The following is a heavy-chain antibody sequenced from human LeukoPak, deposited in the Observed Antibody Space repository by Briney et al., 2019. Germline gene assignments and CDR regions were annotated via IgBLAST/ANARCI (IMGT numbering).Heavy chain of an antibody. V-gene: IGHV3-23*01. D-gene: IGHD2-15*01. CDR1: GFTFSSYA. CDR2: ISGSGGST. Sequence: GGSLRLSCVASGFTFSSYAMSWVRQAPGKGLEWVSAISGSGGSTYYADSVKGRFTITRDNSKNTLYLQMNSLRAEDTAVYYCAKGSGETAAPLPRWGQGTLVTVSS. J-gene: IGHJ4*02. CDR3: AKGSGETAAPLPR.